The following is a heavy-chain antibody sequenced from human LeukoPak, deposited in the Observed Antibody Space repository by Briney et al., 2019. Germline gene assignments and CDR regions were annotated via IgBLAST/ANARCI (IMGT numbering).Heavy chain of an antibody. V-gene: IGHV1-69*04. J-gene: IGHJ6*02. Sequence: ASVKVSCKASGYTFTGYYMHWVRQAPGQGLEWMGRIIPILGIANYAQKFQGRVTITADKSTSTAYMELSSLRSEDTAVYYCARDRSGTTYYYYGMDVWGQGTTVTVSS. CDR2: IIPILGIA. CDR1: GYTFTGYY. CDR3: ARDRSGTTYYYYGMDV. D-gene: IGHD1-7*01.